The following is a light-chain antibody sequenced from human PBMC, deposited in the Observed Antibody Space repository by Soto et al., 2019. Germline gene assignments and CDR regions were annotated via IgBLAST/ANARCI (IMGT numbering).Light chain of an antibody. J-gene: IGLJ1*01. CDR2: QVN. CDR1: SSDIGAYNY. CDR3: TSYAGNNNFV. V-gene: IGLV2-8*02. Sequence: QSALTQPPCASRSPGQSVTISCTGTSSDIGAYNYVSWYLQHPGKAPQLIIYQVNKRPSGVPDRFSGSKSGNTASLTVSGLQPEDEADFYCTSYAGNNNFVFGTGTKVTVL.